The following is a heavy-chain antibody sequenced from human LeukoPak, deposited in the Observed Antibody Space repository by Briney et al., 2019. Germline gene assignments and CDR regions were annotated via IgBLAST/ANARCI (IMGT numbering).Heavy chain of an antibody. J-gene: IGHJ5*02. V-gene: IGHV3-48*04. CDR2: ISSSSSTI. CDR3: ARVLSSWYEWFDP. D-gene: IGHD6-13*01. CDR1: GFTFSSYS. Sequence: GGSLRLSCAASGFTFSSYSMNWVRQAPGKGLEWVSYISSSSSTIYYADSVKGRFTISRDNAKNSLYLQMNSLRAEDTAVYYCARVLSSWYEWFDPWGQGTLVTVSS.